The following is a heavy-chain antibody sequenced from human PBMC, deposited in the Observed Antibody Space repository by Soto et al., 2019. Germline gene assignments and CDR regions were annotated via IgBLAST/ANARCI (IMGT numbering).Heavy chain of an antibody. V-gene: IGHV3-21*01. CDR3: ARDGGLNWNPLYYYYYMDV. CDR2: ISSSSSYI. J-gene: IGHJ6*03. Sequence: GGSLRLSCAASGFTFSSYSMNWVRQAPGKGLEWVSSISSSSSYIYYADSVKGRFTISRDNAKNSLYLQMNSLRAEDTAVYYCARDGGLNWNPLYYYYYMDVWGKGTTVTVSS. CDR1: GFTFSSYS. D-gene: IGHD1-1*01.